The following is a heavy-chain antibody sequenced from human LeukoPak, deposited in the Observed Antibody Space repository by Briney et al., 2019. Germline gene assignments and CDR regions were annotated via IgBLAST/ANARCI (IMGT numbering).Heavy chain of an antibody. CDR1: GYTFTSYY. Sequence: VASVKVSCKASGYTFTSYYMHWVRQAPGQGLEWMGIINPSGGSTNYAQKFQGRVTMTRDTSISTAYMELSRLRSDDTAVYYCARGGLTYYDFWSDYSLGIWYFDYWGQGTLVTVSS. CDR2: INPSGGST. D-gene: IGHD3-3*01. V-gene: IGHV1-46*01. CDR3: ARGGLTYYDFWSDYSLGIWYFDY. J-gene: IGHJ4*02.